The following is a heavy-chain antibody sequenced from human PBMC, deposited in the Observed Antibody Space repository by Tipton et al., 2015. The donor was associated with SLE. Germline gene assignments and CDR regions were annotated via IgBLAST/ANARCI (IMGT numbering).Heavy chain of an antibody. Sequence: TLSLTCTVSGGSISSYYWSWIRQPPGKGLEWIGYVYNTGSTNYNPSLKSRVTISTDTSKNQFSLKLSSVTAADTAVYYCARAGSYPYYYYYMDVWGKGTTVTVSS. CDR1: GGSISSYY. CDR3: ARAGSYPYYYYYMDV. CDR2: VYNTGST. D-gene: IGHD1-26*01. J-gene: IGHJ6*03. V-gene: IGHV4-59*01.